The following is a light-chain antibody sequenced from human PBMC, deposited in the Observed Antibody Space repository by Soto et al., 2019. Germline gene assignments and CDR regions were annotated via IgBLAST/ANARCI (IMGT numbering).Light chain of an antibody. J-gene: IGKJ2*01. Sequence: EIAMTQSPATLSVSPGERATLSCRASQSVSGNLAWYQQKPGQAPRLLIYDASNRAAGVPARFSGSGSGTDFTLTISSLEPEDFAVYYCQQRSSWYSFGQGTKVDIK. CDR3: QQRSSWYS. V-gene: IGKV3-11*01. CDR2: DAS. CDR1: QSVSGN.